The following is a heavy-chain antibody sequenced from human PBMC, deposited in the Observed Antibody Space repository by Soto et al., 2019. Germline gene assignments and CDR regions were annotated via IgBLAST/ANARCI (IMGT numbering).Heavy chain of an antibody. J-gene: IGHJ3*02. D-gene: IGHD5-12*01. CDR2: INSDGSST. CDR3: ARDQVAVATIDAFDI. V-gene: IGHV3-74*01. Sequence: GGSLRLSCAASGFTFSSYWMHWVRQAPGKGLVWVSRINSDGSSTSYADSVKGRFTISRDNAKNTLYLQMNSLRAEDTAVYYCARDQVAVATIDAFDIWGQGTMVTVSS. CDR1: GFTFSSYW.